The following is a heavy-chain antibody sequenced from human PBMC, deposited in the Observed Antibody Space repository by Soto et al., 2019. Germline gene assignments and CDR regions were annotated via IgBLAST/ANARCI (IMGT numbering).Heavy chain of an antibody. CDR1: GFTFSSYG. CDR2: IWYDGSNK. J-gene: IGHJ4*02. D-gene: IGHD4-17*01. CDR3: AGVYACRFVGDYSLDFDY. Sequence: GGSLRLSCAASGFTFSSYGMHWVRQAPGKGLEWVAVIWYDGSNKYYADSVKGRFTISRDNSKNTLYLQMNSLRAEDTAGDYCAGVYACRFVGDYSLDFDYWGQGTLVTVSS. V-gene: IGHV3-33*01.